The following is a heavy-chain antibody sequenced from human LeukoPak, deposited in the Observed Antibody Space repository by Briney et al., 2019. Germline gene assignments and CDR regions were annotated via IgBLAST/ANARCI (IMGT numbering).Heavy chain of an antibody. J-gene: IGHJ4*02. Sequence: RASETLSLTCTVSGGSISSYYWSWIRQPAGKGLEWIGRIYTSGSTNYNPSLKSRVTMSVDTSKNQFSLKLSSVTAADTAVYYCARAPRKGRESTLSFDYWGQGTLVTVSS. CDR1: GGSISSYY. CDR3: ARAPRKGRESTLSFDY. CDR2: IYTSGST. V-gene: IGHV4-4*07.